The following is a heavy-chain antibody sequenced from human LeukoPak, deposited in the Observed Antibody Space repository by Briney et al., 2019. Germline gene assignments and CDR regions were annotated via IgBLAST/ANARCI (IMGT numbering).Heavy chain of an antibody. J-gene: IGHJ3*02. D-gene: IGHD1-26*01. CDR1: GFTFEIYW. Sequence: GGSLRLSCAASGFTFEIYWMSWVRQAPGKGLEWVANIRKDGSEKNYVDSVKGRFTISRDNAKNSLYLQMNSLRADDTSLYYCARHWEGVESDAFDIWDQGTMVTVSS. CDR3: ARHWEGVESDAFDI. V-gene: IGHV3-7*04. CDR2: IRKDGSEK.